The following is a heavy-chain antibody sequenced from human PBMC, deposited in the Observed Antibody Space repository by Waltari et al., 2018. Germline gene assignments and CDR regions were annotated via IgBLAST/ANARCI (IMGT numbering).Heavy chain of an antibody. CDR2: ISYDGNNK. D-gene: IGHD4-17*01. CDR3: AKGFEPYGDYYFDY. CDR1: GFIFNPYG. V-gene: IGHV3-30*18. J-gene: IGHJ4*02. Sequence: QVQLVESGGGVVQPGRSLRLSCAASGFIFNPYGMHWVRQAPGKGLEWVAVISYDGNNKYYADSVKGRFTISRDNSKDTLYLQVNSLRAEDTAIYYCAKGFEPYGDYYFDYWGRGALVTVSS.